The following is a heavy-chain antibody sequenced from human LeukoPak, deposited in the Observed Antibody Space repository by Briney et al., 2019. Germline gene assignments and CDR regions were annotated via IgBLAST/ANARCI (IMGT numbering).Heavy chain of an antibody. D-gene: IGHD3-22*01. CDR3: ARLRPEGYYYDSSGYYYWNY. CDR2: IKQDGSEK. CDR1: GFTFSSYR. V-gene: IGHV3-7*03. J-gene: IGHJ4*02. Sequence: GGSLRLSCAASGFTFSSYRMSWVRQAPGKGLEWVANIKQDGSEKYYVDSVKGRFTISRDNAKNSLYLQMNSLRAEDTAVYYCARLRPEGYYYDSSGYYYWNYWGQGTLVTVSS.